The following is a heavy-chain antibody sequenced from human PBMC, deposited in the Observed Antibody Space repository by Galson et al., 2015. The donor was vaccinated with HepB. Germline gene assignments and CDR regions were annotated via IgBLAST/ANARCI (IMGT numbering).Heavy chain of an antibody. V-gene: IGHV3-23*01. CDR3: AKGGAVAGLFDY. Sequence: SLRLSCAASGFTFSRYAMSWVRQAPGKGLEWVSVISNSGSSTYYADSVKGRFTISRDNSKNTFYLQMNSLRADNTAVYYCAKGGAVAGLFDYWGQGTLVTVSS. J-gene: IGHJ4*02. CDR1: GFTFSRYA. D-gene: IGHD6-19*01. CDR2: ISNSGSST.